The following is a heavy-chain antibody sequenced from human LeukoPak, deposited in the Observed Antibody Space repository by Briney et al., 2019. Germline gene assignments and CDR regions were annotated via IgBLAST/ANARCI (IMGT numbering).Heavy chain of an antibody. V-gene: IGHV3-23*01. CDR3: APGSNWPGYFDY. CDR2: TTASGGST. CDR1: GFTFRNSV. Sequence: PGGSLRLSCAASGFTFRNSVMSWVRQAPGKGLEWVSSTTASGGSTYYADSVKGRFTVSRDNSKNTLYLQMNSLTAEDTAVYYCAPGSNWPGYFDYWGQGTLVTVSS. J-gene: IGHJ4*02. D-gene: IGHD1-26*01.